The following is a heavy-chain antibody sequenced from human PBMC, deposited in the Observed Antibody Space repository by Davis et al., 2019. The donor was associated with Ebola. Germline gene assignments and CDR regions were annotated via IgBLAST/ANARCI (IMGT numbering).Heavy chain of an antibody. V-gene: IGHV3-23*01. CDR1: GFIFSSYA. J-gene: IGHJ5*02. CDR3: AKVHPPTTVTTGWFDP. Sequence: PGGSLRLSCAASGFIFSSYAMSWVRQAPGKGLEWVSSISVRSTTYHADSVKGRFTISRDNSKNTLYLQMNSLRAEDTAVYYCAKVHPPTTVTTGWFDPWGQGTLVTVSP. CDR2: ISVRSTT. D-gene: IGHD4-17*01.